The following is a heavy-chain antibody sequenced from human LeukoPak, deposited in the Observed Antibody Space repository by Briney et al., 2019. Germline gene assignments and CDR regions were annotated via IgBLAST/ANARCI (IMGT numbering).Heavy chain of an antibody. CDR2: IFDAGST. Sequence: GGSLRLSCAASGFTVSGTYMPPVRQAAGKGWEWVSTIFDAGSTSYADSVKGRFTISRDNSKNTLFLQMNSLRADDTAVYYCAGATKWLAHDFWGQGTLVTVSS. CDR3: AGATKWLAHDF. V-gene: IGHV3-53*01. D-gene: IGHD6-19*01. J-gene: IGHJ4*02. CDR1: GFTVSGTY.